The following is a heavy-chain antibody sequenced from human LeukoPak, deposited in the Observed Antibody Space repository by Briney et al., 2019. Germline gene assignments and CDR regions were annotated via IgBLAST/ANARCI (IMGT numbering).Heavy chain of an antibody. Sequence: PSETLSLTCAVYGGSYSGYYWSWIRQPPGKGLEWIGEINHSGSTNYNPSLKSRVTISVDTSKNQFSLKLSSVTAADTAVYYCARGGGRASTSQGNNTTEYYFDYWGQGTLVTVSS. J-gene: IGHJ4*02. CDR1: GGSYSGYY. D-gene: IGHD2-2*01. V-gene: IGHV4-34*01. CDR2: INHSGST. CDR3: ARGGGRASTSQGNNTTEYYFDY.